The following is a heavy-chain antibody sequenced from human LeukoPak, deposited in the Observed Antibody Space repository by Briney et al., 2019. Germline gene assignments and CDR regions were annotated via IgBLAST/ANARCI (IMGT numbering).Heavy chain of an antibody. J-gene: IGHJ6*02. CDR2: INHSGST. CDR3: ARGGSGWYYYYYGMDV. D-gene: IGHD6-19*01. Sequence: SGTLSLTCAVYGGSFSGYYWSWIRQPPGKGLEWIGEINHSGSTNYNPSLKSRVTISVDTSKNQFSLKLSSVTAADTAVYYCARGGSGWYYYYYGMDVWGQGTTVTVSS. CDR1: GGSFSGYY. V-gene: IGHV4-34*01.